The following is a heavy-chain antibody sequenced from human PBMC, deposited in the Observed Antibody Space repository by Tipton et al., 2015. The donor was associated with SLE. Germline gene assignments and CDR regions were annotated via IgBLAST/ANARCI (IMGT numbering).Heavy chain of an antibody. J-gene: IGHJ5*02. CDR1: GGSFSGFY. CDR2: INHSGST. V-gene: IGHV4-34*01. CDR3: ARFSLAAAGTWFDP. Sequence: TLSLTCAVYGGSFSGFYWSWVRQPPGKGLEWLGEINHSGSTNDSPSLKSRVTISIDTSKNQFSLKLSSVTAADTAVYYCARFSLAAAGTWFDPWGQGTLVTVSS. D-gene: IGHD6-13*01.